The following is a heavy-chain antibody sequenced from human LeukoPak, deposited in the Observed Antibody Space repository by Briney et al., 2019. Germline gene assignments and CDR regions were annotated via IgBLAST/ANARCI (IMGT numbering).Heavy chain of an antibody. CDR2: IYHTGST. Sequence: PSGTLSLTCAVSGGSISSSNWWSWVRQPPGKGLEWIGEIYHTGSTNSNPSLKSRVTISVDKSENQFSLKLSSVTAADTAVYYCARVDGRAVAGPLGLDYWGQGTLVTVSS. D-gene: IGHD6-19*01. CDR3: ARVDGRAVAGPLGLDY. J-gene: IGHJ4*02. V-gene: IGHV4-4*02. CDR1: GGSISSSNW.